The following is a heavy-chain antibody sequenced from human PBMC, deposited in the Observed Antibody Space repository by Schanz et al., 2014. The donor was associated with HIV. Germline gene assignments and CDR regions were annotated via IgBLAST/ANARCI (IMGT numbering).Heavy chain of an antibody. CDR3: ARDWLGERDYYYGMDV. V-gene: IGHV3-33*01. CDR1: GFTFRNYA. J-gene: IGHJ6*02. Sequence: QVQLVESGGGVVQPGRSLRLSCAASGFTFRNYAMHWVRQAPGKGLEWGAVIWYDGSNKYYADSVKGRFTISRDNSKNTLYLQMNSLRAEDTAVYYCARDWLGERDYYYGMDVWGQGTMVTVSS. D-gene: IGHD2-21*01. CDR2: IWYDGSNK.